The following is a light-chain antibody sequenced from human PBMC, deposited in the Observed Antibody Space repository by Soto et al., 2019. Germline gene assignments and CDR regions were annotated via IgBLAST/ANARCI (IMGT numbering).Light chain of an antibody. Sequence: QSALTQPASVSGSPGQSITISCTGTSSDVGSYNLVSWYQQLPGKAPKLMIYEGSKRPSGVSNRFSGSKSGNTASLTISGLQAEDEADYYCCSYAGSSTFWVFGTGTKAPVL. CDR1: SSDVGSYNL. V-gene: IGLV2-23*03. CDR3: CSYAGSSTFWV. CDR2: EGS. J-gene: IGLJ1*01.